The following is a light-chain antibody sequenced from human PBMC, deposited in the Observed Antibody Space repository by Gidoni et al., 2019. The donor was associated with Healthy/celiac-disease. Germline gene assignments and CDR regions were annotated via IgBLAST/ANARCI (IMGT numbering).Light chain of an antibody. CDR1: QSVSSSY. V-gene: IGKV3-20*01. CDR3: QQYGSSALT. J-gene: IGKJ4*01. CDR2: VAS. Sequence: EIECTQAPGTLSLSPGERATLSCRASQSVSSSYLAWYQQKPGQAPRLLIYVASSRATGIPDRFSGSGSGTDFTLTISRLEPEDFAVYYCQQYGSSALTFGGGTKVEIK.